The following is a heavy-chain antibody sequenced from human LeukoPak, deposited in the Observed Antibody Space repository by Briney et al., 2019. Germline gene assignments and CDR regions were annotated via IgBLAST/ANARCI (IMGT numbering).Heavy chain of an antibody. J-gene: IGHJ3*02. D-gene: IGHD3-10*01. CDR3: ARRLFYYGSGSSHDAFDI. V-gene: IGHV1-18*01. CDR1: GYTFTSYG. Sequence: ASVKVSYKPSGYTFTSYGISWVRQAPGQGLEGMGWISAYNGNTKYAPNLKGRATMTRDTSTRPAYMELRSLSSDHTAVYYCARRLFYYGSGSSHDAFDIWGQGKMVTVSS. CDR2: ISAYNGNT.